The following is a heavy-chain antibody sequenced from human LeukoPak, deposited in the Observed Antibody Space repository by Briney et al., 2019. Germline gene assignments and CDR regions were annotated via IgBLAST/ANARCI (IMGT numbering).Heavy chain of an antibody. CDR2: IIPIFGTA. CDR3: ARDHGGSYPFDY. D-gene: IGHD1-26*01. Sequence: ASVKVSCKASGGTFSSYAISWVRQAPGQGLEWMGGIIPIFGTANYAQKFQGRVTITADESTGTAYMELSSLRSEDTAVYYCARDHGGSYPFDYWGQGTLATVSS. CDR1: GGTFSSYA. V-gene: IGHV1-69*13. J-gene: IGHJ4*02.